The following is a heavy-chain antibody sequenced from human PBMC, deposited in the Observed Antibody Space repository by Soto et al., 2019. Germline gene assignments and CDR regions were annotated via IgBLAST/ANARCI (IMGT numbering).Heavy chain of an antibody. CDR2: INHSGST. Sequence: QVQLQQWGAGLLKPSETLSLTCAVYGGSFSGYYWSWIRQPPGKGLEWIGEINHSGSTNYNPSLKIRVTISVDTSKNQFSLKLSSVTAADTAVYYCAREAFYYDSSGYQNDAFDIWGQGTMVTVSS. CDR3: AREAFYYDSSGYQNDAFDI. J-gene: IGHJ3*02. V-gene: IGHV4-34*01. D-gene: IGHD3-22*01. CDR1: GGSFSGYY.